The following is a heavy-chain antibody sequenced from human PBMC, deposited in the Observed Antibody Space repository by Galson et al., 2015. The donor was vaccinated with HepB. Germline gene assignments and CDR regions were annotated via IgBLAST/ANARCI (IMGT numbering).Heavy chain of an antibody. CDR3: ARDGDYYDSGSKFDY. V-gene: IGHV3-21*01. J-gene: IGHJ4*02. CDR1: GFTFSSYS. D-gene: IGHD3-10*01. Sequence: SLRLSCAASGFTFSSYSMNWVRQAPGKGLEWVSAISSSSSYIYYADSVKGRFTISRDNAKNSLYLQMNSLRAEDTAVYYCARDGDYYDSGSKFDYWGQGTLVIVSP. CDR2: ISSSSSYI.